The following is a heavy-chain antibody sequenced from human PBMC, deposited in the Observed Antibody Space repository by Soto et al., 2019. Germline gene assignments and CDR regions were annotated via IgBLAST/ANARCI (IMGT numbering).Heavy chain of an antibody. J-gene: IGHJ6*02. CDR2: IYYSGST. CDR1: GGSISSYY. Sequence: SETLSLTCTVSGGSISSYYWSWIRQPPGKGLEWIGYIYYSGSTNYNPSLKSRVTISVDTSKNQFSLKLSSVTAADTAVYYCARDKGPWRVGATGYYYYGMDVWGQGTTVTVS. V-gene: IGHV4-59*01. CDR3: ARDKGPWRVGATGYYYYGMDV. D-gene: IGHD1-26*01.